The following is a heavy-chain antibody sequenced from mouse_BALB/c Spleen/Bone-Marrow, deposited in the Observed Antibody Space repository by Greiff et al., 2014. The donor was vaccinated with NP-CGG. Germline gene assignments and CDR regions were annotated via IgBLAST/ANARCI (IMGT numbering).Heavy chain of an antibody. CDR1: GYTFTDYA. J-gene: IGHJ2*01. Sequence: QVQLQQPGAELVRPGVSVKISCKGSGYTFTDYAMHWVKQSHAKSLEWIGVICTYYGDASYNQKFKGKATMTVDKSSSTAYMELARLTAEDSAIYYCARSGSYDYFDYWGQGTTLTVSS. V-gene: IGHV1S137*01. CDR3: ARSGSYDYFDY. D-gene: IGHD2-12*01. CDR2: ICTYYGDA.